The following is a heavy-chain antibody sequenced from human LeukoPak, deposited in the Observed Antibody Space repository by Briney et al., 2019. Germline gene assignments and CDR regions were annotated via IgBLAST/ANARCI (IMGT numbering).Heavy chain of an antibody. V-gene: IGHV3-30*03. CDR1: GFTFSSYG. CDR2: ISYDGSNK. Sequence: QAGGSLRLSCAASGFTFSSYGMHWVRQAPGKGLEWVAVISYDGSNKYYADSVKGRFTISRDNSKNTLYLQMNSLRAEDTAVYYCAREGHNSDWGGDFDCWGQGTLVTVSS. D-gene: IGHD2-21*02. CDR3: AREGHNSDWGGDFDC. J-gene: IGHJ4*02.